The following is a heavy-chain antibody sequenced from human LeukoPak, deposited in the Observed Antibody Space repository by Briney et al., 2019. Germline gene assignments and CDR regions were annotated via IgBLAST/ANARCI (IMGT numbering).Heavy chain of an antibody. J-gene: IGHJ4*02. CDR2: ISDSGGST. CDR1: GFTFSTYA. V-gene: IGHV3-23*01. D-gene: IGHD1-26*01. CDR3: AKDSSRGGSYYDY. Sequence: PGGSLRLSCVASGFTFSTYAMSWVRQAPGKGLQWVSGISDSGGSTYYADSVKGRFTISRDTSKNTLYLQMNSLRAEDTAVYYCAKDSSRGGSYYDYWGQGTLVTVSS.